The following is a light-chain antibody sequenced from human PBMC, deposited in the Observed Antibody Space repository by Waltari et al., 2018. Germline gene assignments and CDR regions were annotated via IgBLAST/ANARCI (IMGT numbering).Light chain of an antibody. J-gene: IGLJ1*01. CDR2: DDT. Sequence: QSALTQPTSVSGSPGQSITISCTGTSSDIGFYNHVSWYQQHPGKAPKLMIYDDTNRPSGVSDRFSGSKSDYTASLTISGLQAEDEADYYCSSYTTSISYVFGTGTRVTVL. CDR1: SSDIGFYNH. CDR3: SSYTTSISYV. V-gene: IGLV2-14*03.